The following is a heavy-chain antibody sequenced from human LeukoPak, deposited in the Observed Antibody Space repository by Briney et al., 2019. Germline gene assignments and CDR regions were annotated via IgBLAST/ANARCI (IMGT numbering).Heavy chain of an antibody. CDR2: IYYSGST. CDR1: GGSISGRSYY. V-gene: IGHV4-39*07. CDR3: ARVGAGTVTRNHYYYYYMDV. Sequence: SETLSLTCTVSGGSISGRSYYWGWIRQPPGKGQEWIGTIYYSGSTYYNPSLKSRVTISVDTSKNQFSLKLSSVTAADTAVYYCARVGAGTVTRNHYYYYYMDVWGKGTTVTVSS. J-gene: IGHJ6*03. D-gene: IGHD4-17*01.